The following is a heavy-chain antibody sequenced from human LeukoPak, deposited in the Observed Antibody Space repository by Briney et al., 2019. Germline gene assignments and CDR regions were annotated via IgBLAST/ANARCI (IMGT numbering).Heavy chain of an antibody. J-gene: IGHJ5*02. V-gene: IGHV3-23*01. CDR3: AREFKSGYGMWA. Sequence: GGSLRLSCAASGFTFGNYALNWVRQTPGKGLEWVSGISGSGFTTYYADSLKGRFTISRDNSKNTLYLQMNSLRAEDTAVYYCAREFKSGYGMWAWGQGTLVTVSS. CDR2: ISGSGFTT. D-gene: IGHD5-18*01. CDR1: GFTFGNYA.